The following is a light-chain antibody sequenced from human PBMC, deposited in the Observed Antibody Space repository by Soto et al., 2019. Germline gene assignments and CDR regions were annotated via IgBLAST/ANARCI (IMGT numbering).Light chain of an antibody. CDR1: QSVRNNY. CDR3: QQYGNPRIT. V-gene: IGKV3-20*01. CDR2: GAS. J-gene: IGKJ5*01. Sequence: ETVLTRSPVTLSLSPGERATLSCRASQSVRNNYLAWYQQKPGQAPRLLISGASSRAAGIPDRFSGSGSETDFTLTISRLEPEDFALYFCQQYGNPRITFGQGTRLEIK.